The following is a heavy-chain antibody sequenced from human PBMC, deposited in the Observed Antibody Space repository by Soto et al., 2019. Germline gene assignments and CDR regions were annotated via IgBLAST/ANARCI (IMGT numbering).Heavy chain of an antibody. D-gene: IGHD2-15*01. Sequence: ASVKVSCKASGGTYSNYAVTWVRQAPGQRLEWMGWIIAGYGNTNYAQKFQGRVTITRDTSASTAYMELSSLRSEDTAVYYCARDSRINFDYWGQGTLVTVSS. J-gene: IGHJ4*02. CDR1: GGTYSNYA. V-gene: IGHV1-3*01. CDR3: ARDSRINFDY. CDR2: IIAGYGNT.